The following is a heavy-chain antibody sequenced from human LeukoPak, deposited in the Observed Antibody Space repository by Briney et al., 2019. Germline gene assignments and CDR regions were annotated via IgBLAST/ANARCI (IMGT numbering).Heavy chain of an antibody. V-gene: IGHV3-23*01. Sequence: PGGSLRVSCAASGFTFSSYAMSWARQAPGKGPEWVSTISGSGGNTYYADSVKGRFTISRDNSKNTLWLQMNSLRAEDTALYYCAKGSLGSWYFFDYWGQGTLVTVSS. D-gene: IGHD6-13*01. CDR3: AKGSLGSWYFFDY. CDR2: ISGSGGNT. J-gene: IGHJ4*02. CDR1: GFTFSSYA.